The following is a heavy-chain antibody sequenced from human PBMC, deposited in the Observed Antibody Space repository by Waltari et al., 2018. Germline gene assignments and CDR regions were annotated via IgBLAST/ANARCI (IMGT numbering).Heavy chain of an antibody. CDR2: LKQDGSET. CDR3: ARDSGWTTVDV. V-gene: IGHV3-7*01. CDR1: GFTFSSYW. J-gene: IGHJ6*02. Sequence: EVQLVESGGGLVQPGGSLRLSCVTSGFTFSSYWMSCIRQAPGKGLEWLANLKQDGSETYYVDSVRGRFTVSRDNAKNSLYLQMNSLRLEDTAVYYCARDSGWTTVDVWGQGTTVIVSS. D-gene: IGHD4-17*01.